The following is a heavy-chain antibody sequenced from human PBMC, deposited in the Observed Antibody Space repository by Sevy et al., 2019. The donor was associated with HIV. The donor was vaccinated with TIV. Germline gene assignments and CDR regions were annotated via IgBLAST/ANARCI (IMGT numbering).Heavy chain of an antibody. CDR1: GFTFSSYG. CDR3: AKDLLLWFGESNYYYYYGMDV. CDR2: ISYDGSNK. J-gene: IGHJ6*02. Sequence: GGSLRLSCAASGFTFSSYGMHWVRQAPGKGLEWVAVISYDGSNKYYADSVKGRFTIYRDNSKNTLYLQMNSLRAEDTAVYYCAKDLLLWFGESNYYYYYGMDVWGQGTTVTVSS. D-gene: IGHD3-10*01. V-gene: IGHV3-30*18.